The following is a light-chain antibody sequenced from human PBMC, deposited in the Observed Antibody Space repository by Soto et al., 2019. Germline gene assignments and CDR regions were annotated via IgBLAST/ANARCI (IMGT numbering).Light chain of an antibody. V-gene: IGLV3-1*01. J-gene: IGLJ2*01. CDR1: KLGDRY. CDR3: QAWDSSVV. CDR2: QDN. Sequence: SDELTQPPSVSVSPGQTASITCSGDKLGDRYACWYQQKPGQSPVLVIYQDNKRPSGIPERFSGSNSGNTATLTISGTQAMDEADYYCQAWDSSVVFGGGTKLTVL.